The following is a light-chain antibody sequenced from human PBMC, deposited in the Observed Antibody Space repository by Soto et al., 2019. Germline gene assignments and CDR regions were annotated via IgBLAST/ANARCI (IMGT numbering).Light chain of an antibody. V-gene: IGKV3D-15*02. CDR2: GAS. J-gene: IGKJ2*01. Sequence: EKVMTQSPATLSVSPGERATLSCRASQGISSDLAWYQQKPGQAPRLLIYGASTRATGIPARFSGSGSGTEFTLTISSLQSEDFAVYYCQQYDNSPYTFGQGTRLEIK. CDR3: QQYDNSPYT. CDR1: QGISSD.